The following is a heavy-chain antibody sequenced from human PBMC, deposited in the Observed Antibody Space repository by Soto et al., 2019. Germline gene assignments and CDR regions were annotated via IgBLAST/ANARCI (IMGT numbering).Heavy chain of an antibody. CDR3: ARSTSIFVPTRYYYGMDV. Sequence: SVKVSCKASGGTFSSYAISWVRQAPGQGLEWMGGIIPIFGTANYAQKFQGRVTITADESTSTAYMELSSLRSEDTAVYYCARSTSIFVPTRYYYGMDVWGQGTTVTVSS. D-gene: IGHD3-3*01. J-gene: IGHJ6*02. CDR1: GGTFSSYA. CDR2: IIPIFGTA. V-gene: IGHV1-69*13.